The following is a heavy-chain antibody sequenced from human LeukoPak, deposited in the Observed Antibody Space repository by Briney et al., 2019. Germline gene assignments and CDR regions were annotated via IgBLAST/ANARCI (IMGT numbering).Heavy chain of an antibody. CDR2: INHSGST. Sequence: SETLSLTCAVYGGSFSGYYWSWIRQPPGKGLEWIGEINHSGSTNYNPSLKSRVTISVDTSKNQFSLKLSSVTAADTAVYYCARDRIHYYGSGSYFDYWGQGTLVTVSS. CDR3: ARDRIHYYGSGSYFDY. J-gene: IGHJ4*02. V-gene: IGHV4-34*01. CDR1: GGSFSGYY. D-gene: IGHD3-10*01.